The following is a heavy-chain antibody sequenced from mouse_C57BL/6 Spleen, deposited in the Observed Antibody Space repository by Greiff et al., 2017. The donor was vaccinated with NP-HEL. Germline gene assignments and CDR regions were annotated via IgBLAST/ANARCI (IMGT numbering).Heavy chain of an antibody. D-gene: IGHD1-1*01. Sequence: EVKLEESGPGLVKPSQSLSLTCSVTGYSITSGYYWNWIRQFPGNKLEWMGYISYDGSNNYNPSLKNRISITRDTSKNQFFLKLNSVTTEDTATYYCARSHYYGSLYAMDYWGQGTSVTVSS. CDR2: ISYDGSN. CDR3: ARSHYYGSLYAMDY. J-gene: IGHJ4*01. V-gene: IGHV3-6*01. CDR1: GYSITSGYY.